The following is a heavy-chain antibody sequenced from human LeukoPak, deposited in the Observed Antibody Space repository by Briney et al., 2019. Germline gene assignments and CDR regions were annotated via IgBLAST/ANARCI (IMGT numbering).Heavy chain of an antibody. CDR2: INHSGST. D-gene: IGHD3-22*01. CDR3: ARSLRAYYYDSSGYYGGY. V-gene: IGHV4-34*01. J-gene: IGHJ4*02. Sequence: SETLSLTCAVYGGSFSGYYWSWIRQPPGKGLEWIGEINHSGSTNYNPSLKSRVTISVDTSENQFSLKLSSVTAADTAVYYCARSLRAYYYDSSGYYGGYWGQGTLVTVSS. CDR1: GGSFSGYY.